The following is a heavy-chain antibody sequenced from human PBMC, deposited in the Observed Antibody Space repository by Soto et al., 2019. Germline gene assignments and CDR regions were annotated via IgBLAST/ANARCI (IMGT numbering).Heavy chain of an antibody. CDR2: ISYDGSNK. V-gene: IGHV3-30-3*01. Sequence: VGSLRLSCAASGFTFSSYAMHWVRQAPGKGLEWVAVISYDGSNKYYADSVKGRFTISRDNSKNTLYLQMNSLRAEDTAVYYCARGPSPTDYYYYGMDVWGQGTTVTVSS. CDR1: GFTFSSYA. CDR3: ARGPSPTDYYYYGMDV. J-gene: IGHJ6*02. D-gene: IGHD1-1*01.